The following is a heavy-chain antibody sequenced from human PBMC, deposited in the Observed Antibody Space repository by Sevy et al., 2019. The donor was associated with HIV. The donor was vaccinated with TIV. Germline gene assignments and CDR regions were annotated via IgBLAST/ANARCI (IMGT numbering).Heavy chain of an antibody. J-gene: IGHJ6*02. CDR3: TREYDSSGYYYVRDYYYYGMDV. CDR2: IRSKANSYAT. Sequence: GGSLRLSCAASGFTFSGSAMHWVRQASGKGLEWVGRIRSKANSYATAYAASVKGRFTISRDDSKNTAYLQMNSLKTEDTAVYHCTREYDSSGYYYVRDYYYYGMDVWGQGTTVTVSS. CDR1: GFTFSGSA. D-gene: IGHD3-22*01. V-gene: IGHV3-73*01.